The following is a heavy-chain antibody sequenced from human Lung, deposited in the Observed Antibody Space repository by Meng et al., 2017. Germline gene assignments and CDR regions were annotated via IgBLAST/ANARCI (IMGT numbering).Heavy chain of an antibody. CDR3: QWLSTHPPDC. CDR2: IKSKTDGETT. V-gene: IGHV3-15*01. Sequence: EVQLVESGGGLVEPGGSLRFSCATSGFTFSNAWMSWVRQTPGKGLEWLGRIKSKTDGETTDYAAPVKGRFSISRDDAKNTLYLQMNSLKTEDTAVYYCQWLSTHPPDCWGQGTLVTVSS. J-gene: IGHJ4*02. D-gene: IGHD3-22*01. CDR1: GFTFSNAW.